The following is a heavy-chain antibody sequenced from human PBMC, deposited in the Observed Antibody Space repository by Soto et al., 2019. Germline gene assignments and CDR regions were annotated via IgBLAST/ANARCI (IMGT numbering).Heavy chain of an antibody. CDR1: GYRFTNHG. Sequence: GASVKVSCKASGYRFTNHGISWVRQAPGQGFEWMGWISGNDGKTKYARKFQGRVTMTTDTSTSTAYMEMNSLRHDDTAVYYCARDFYPLAYYFDYWGQGTLVTVSS. V-gene: IGHV1-18*01. CDR3: ARDFYPLAYYFDY. J-gene: IGHJ4*02. CDR2: ISGNDGKT.